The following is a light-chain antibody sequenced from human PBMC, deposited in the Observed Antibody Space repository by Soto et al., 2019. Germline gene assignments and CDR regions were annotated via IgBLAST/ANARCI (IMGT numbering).Light chain of an antibody. Sequence: RVMTPSPANLSVSPGDITTLSCRSSQSVSSDLGWYQQKAGQAPRLLIYDTSTRATGIPARFSGSGSGTEFTLTISTLQAEDFATYFCQESYSTPAVSFGGGTKVDIK. CDR3: QESYSTPAVS. CDR2: DTS. J-gene: IGKJ4*01. CDR1: QSVSSD. V-gene: IGKV3-15*01.